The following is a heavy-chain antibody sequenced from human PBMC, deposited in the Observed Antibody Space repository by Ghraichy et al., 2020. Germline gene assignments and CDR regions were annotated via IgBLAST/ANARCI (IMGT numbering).Heavy chain of an antibody. Sequence: GGSLRLSCAASGFTFSSYSMNWVRQAPGKGLEWVSSISSSSSYIYYADSVKGRFTISRDNAKNSLYLQMNSLRAEDTAVYYCATRGVVAATGAHYYYGMDVWGQGTTVTVSS. J-gene: IGHJ6*02. V-gene: IGHV3-21*01. CDR1: GFTFSSYS. D-gene: IGHD2-15*01. CDR3: ATRGVVAATGAHYYYGMDV. CDR2: ISSSSSYI.